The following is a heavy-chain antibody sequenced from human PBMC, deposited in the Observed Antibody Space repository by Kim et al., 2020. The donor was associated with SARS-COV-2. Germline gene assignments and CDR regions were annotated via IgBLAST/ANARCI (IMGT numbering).Heavy chain of an antibody. V-gene: IGHV4-34*01. CDR2: INHSGST. J-gene: IGHJ4*02. CDR3: ARGRGHYDILTGYYTPYYFDY. Sequence: SETLSLTCAVYGGSFSGYYWSWIRQPPGKGLEWIGEINHSGSTNYNPSLKSRVTISVDTSKNQFSLKLSSVTAADTAVYCCARGRGHYDILTGYYTPYYFDYWGQGTLVTVSS. CDR1: GGSFSGYY. D-gene: IGHD3-9*01.